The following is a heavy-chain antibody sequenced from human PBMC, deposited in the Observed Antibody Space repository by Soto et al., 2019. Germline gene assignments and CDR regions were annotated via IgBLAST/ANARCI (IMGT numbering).Heavy chain of an antibody. Sequence: GASVKVSCKASGYTFTSYYMHWVLQAPGQGLEWMGIINPSGGSTSYAQKFQGRVTMTRDTSTSTVYMELSSLRSEDTAVYYCARDPAYDFWSGYPYYYYYGMDVWGQGTTVTV. J-gene: IGHJ6*02. CDR2: INPSGGST. CDR1: GYTFTSYY. V-gene: IGHV1-46*01. D-gene: IGHD3-3*01. CDR3: ARDPAYDFWSGYPYYYYYGMDV.